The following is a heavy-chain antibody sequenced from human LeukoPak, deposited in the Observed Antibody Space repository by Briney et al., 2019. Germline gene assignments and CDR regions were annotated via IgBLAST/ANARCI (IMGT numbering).Heavy chain of an antibody. D-gene: IGHD6-19*01. CDR2: INHSGST. CDR3: ARGGKQGIAVAGTSPYYYYYMDV. J-gene: IGHJ6*03. Sequence: GSLRLSCAASGFTFSSYGMHWVRQPPGKGLEWIGEINHSGSTNYNPSLKSRVTISVDTSKNQFSLKLSSVTAADTAVYYCARGGKQGIAVAGTSPYYYYYMDVWGKGTTVTVSS. V-gene: IGHV4-34*01. CDR1: GFTFSSYG.